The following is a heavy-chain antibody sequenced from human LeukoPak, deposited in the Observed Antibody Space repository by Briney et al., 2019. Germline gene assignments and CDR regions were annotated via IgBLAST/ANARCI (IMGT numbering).Heavy chain of an antibody. Sequence: ASVKVSCKASGYTFTGYYMHWVRQAPGQGLEWMGWINPNSGGTNYAQKFQGRVTMTRDTSISTAYMELSRLRSDDTAVYYCASEVTIFGVHWFDPWGQGTLVTVSS. CDR3: ASEVTIFGVHWFDP. CDR1: GYTFTGYY. D-gene: IGHD3-3*01. J-gene: IGHJ5*02. V-gene: IGHV1-2*02. CDR2: INPNSGGT.